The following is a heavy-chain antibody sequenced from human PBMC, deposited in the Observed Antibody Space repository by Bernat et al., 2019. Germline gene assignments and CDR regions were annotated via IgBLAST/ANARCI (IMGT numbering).Heavy chain of an antibody. CDR1: GFTFSDYW. V-gene: IGHV3-74*01. CDR3: ARGGIAARIDY. Sequence: EVQLVESGGGLVQPGGSLRLSCAASGFTFSDYWMHWVRQAPGKGLLWVSRINSDESGTSYADSVKGRFAIYRYNAKNTLYLQMNSLRAEDTAVYYCARGGIAARIDYWGQGSLVTVYS. D-gene: IGHD6-6*01. J-gene: IGHJ4*02. CDR2: INSDESGT.